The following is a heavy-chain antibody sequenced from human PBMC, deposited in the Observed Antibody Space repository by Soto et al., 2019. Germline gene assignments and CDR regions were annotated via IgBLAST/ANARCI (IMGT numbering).Heavy chain of an antibody. D-gene: IGHD3-10*01. V-gene: IGHV3-30-3*01. CDR3: ARDINGFGESAHYYGMDV. CDR1: GFTFSTYA. CDR2: ISYDGNNK. J-gene: IGHJ6*02. Sequence: GGSLRLSCAASGFTFSTYAMHWVRQAPGKGLEWMALISYDGNNKYYADSVKGRFTISRDNSKNMLYLQMNSLRAKDTAVYYCARDINGFGESAHYYGMDVWGQGTTVTVSS.